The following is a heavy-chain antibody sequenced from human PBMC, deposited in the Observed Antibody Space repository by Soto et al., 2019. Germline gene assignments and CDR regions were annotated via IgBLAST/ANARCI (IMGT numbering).Heavy chain of an antibody. J-gene: IGHJ4*02. Sequence: WETLSLTCTVSGGSISSSRYYWGWIRQPPGKGLEWIGSIYYSGSTYYNPSLKSRVTISVDTSKNQFSLKLSSVTAADTAVYYCASSGWWYFDYWGQGTLVTVS. CDR1: GGSISSSRYY. D-gene: IGHD6-19*01. CDR2: IYYSGST. CDR3: ASSGWWYFDY. V-gene: IGHV4-39*01.